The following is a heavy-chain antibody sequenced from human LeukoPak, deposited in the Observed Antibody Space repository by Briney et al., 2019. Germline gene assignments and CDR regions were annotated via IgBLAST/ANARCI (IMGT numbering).Heavy chain of an antibody. Sequence: APVKVSCKASGYTFTGYYMHWVRQAPGQGLEWMGWINPNSGGTNYAQKFQGRVTMTRDTSISTAYMELSRLRSDDTAVYYCARDGSGGSYLGVGNWGQGTLVTVSS. CDR2: INPNSGGT. J-gene: IGHJ4*02. CDR1: GYTFTGYY. CDR3: ARDGSGGSYLGVGN. D-gene: IGHD2-15*01. V-gene: IGHV1-2*02.